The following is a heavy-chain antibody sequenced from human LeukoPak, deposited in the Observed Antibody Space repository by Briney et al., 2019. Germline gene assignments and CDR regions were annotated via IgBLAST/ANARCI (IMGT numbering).Heavy chain of an antibody. J-gene: IGHJ6*02. CDR2: IYYSGST. V-gene: IGHV4-30-4*08. CDR1: GGSISSGDYY. Sequence: KSSQTLSLTCTVSGGSISSGDYYRSWIHQPPGKGLEWIGYIYYSGSTYYNPSLKSRVTISVDTSKNQFSLKLSSVTAADTAVYYCARTLAAAGKGLRYYYYGMDVWGQGTTVTVSS. CDR3: ARTLAAAGKGLRYYYYGMDV. D-gene: IGHD6-13*01.